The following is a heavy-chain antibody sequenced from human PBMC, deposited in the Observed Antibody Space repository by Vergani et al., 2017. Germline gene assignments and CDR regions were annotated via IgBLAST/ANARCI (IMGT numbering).Heavy chain of an antibody. CDR3: ARDRGRELLGFGELQHGLDV. Sequence: QVQLVQSGAEVKKPGASVNVSCKTSGYTFINYYIHWVRQAPGQGLEWIGIINPTGGSTNYAQKFQGRVTMTRDTSTSTVYMDLSSLTSEDTAVYYCARDRGRELLGFGELQHGLDVWGQGTTVTVSS. J-gene: IGHJ6*02. CDR2: INPTGGST. CDR1: GYTFINYY. D-gene: IGHD3-10*01. V-gene: IGHV1-46*03.